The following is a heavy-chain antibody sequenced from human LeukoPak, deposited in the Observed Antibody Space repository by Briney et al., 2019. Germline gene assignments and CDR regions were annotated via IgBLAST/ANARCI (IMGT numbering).Heavy chain of an antibody. J-gene: IGHJ3*02. V-gene: IGHV4-61*02. CDR1: GGSISSGSYY. Sequence: PSETLSLTCTVSGGSISSGSYYWSWIRQPAGKGLEWIGRIYTSGSTNSNPSLKSRVTISEDTSKTQFSPKFSSVTAADTAVYYCARLADYRDSSGHYYASAFDIWGQGTILTVSS. D-gene: IGHD3-22*01. CDR2: IYTSGST. CDR3: ARLADYRDSSGHYYASAFDI.